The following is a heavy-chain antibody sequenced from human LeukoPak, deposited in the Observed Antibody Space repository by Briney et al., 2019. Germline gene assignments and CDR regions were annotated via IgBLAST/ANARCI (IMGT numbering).Heavy chain of an antibody. J-gene: IGHJ6*03. CDR1: GGTFRNYG. D-gene: IGHD2-15*01. Sequence: ASVKVSCKTSGGTFRNYGFTWVRQAPGQGLERMGGIIPIFGTGKYAQKFQGRVTVIADEFTSTAYMELSSLRSEDTAVYYCASRYCSGGSCFSRDYYYYYMDVWGKGTTVTVSS. V-gene: IGHV1-69*13. CDR2: IIPIFGTG. CDR3: ASRYCSGGSCFSRDYYYYYMDV.